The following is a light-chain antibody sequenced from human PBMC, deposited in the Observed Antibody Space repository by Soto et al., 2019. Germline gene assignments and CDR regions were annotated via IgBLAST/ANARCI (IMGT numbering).Light chain of an antibody. V-gene: IGKV3-20*01. CDR1: QSVSNNY. Sequence: EIVLMQSPGTLSLSPGERATLSCRASQSVSNNYLAWYQQKPDQATRLLIYGASARSTDVPDRFSGSGSGTDFTLTITRLEPQDFAVSSCQQYDISTLLYTFGQGTKLGVK. CDR2: GAS. CDR3: QQYDISTLLYT. J-gene: IGKJ2*01.